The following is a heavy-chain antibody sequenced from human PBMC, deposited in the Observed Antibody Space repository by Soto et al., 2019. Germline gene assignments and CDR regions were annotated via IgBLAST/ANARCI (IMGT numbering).Heavy chain of an antibody. V-gene: IGHV1-8*01. CDR2: MNPNSGNT. CDR3: ARDTFGYYDSSGYGNFDY. CDR1: GYTFTRYY. D-gene: IGHD3-22*01. Sequence: ASVKVSCKGSGYTFTRYYINWGGQAPGQRVEWMGWMNPNSGNTGYAQKFQGRVTMTRNTSISTAYMELSSLRSEDTAVYYCARDTFGYYDSSGYGNFDYWGQGTLVTVSS. J-gene: IGHJ4*02.